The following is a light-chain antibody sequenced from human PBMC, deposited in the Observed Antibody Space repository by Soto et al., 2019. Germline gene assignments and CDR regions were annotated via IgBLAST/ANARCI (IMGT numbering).Light chain of an antibody. Sequence: ETVLTQSTGTLSLCPGERATLSCRASQSVSSNYLAWYQQKPGQAPRLLMYGASTRATGIPDRFSGSGSGTDFTLTISRLEPEDFAVYYCQQFGRSPPSWTFGQGTKVEIK. J-gene: IGKJ1*01. V-gene: IGKV3-20*01. CDR3: QQFGRSPPSWT. CDR2: GAS. CDR1: QSVSSNY.